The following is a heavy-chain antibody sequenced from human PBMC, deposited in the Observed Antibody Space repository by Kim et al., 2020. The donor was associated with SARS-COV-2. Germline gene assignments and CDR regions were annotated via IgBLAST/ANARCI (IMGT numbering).Heavy chain of an antibody. V-gene: IGHV1-3*01. D-gene: IGHD4-4*01. CDR3: VRDMNPTVYDY. J-gene: IGHJ4*02. Sequence: ASVKVSCKASGYTFKTYPIRWLRQAPGQTLEWMGWVNAANDQTKYSQKFQGRITISRDTSANTAYMELRSLTTKDTAFYYCVRDMNPTVYDYWGQGTLVTVSS. CDR2: VNAANDQT. CDR1: GYTFKTYP.